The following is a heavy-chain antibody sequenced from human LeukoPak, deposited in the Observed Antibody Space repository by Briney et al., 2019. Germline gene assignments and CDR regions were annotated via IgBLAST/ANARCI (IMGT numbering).Heavy chain of an antibody. CDR1: GGSISSYY. Sequence: PSETLSLTCTVSGGSISSYYWSWIRQPPGKGLEWIGYIYYSGSTNYNPSLKSRVTISVDTSKNQFSLKLSSVTAADTAVYYCARDGRSSSLGYWGQGTLVTVSS. D-gene: IGHD6-6*01. CDR3: ARDGRSSSLGY. V-gene: IGHV4-59*01. CDR2: IYYSGST. J-gene: IGHJ4*02.